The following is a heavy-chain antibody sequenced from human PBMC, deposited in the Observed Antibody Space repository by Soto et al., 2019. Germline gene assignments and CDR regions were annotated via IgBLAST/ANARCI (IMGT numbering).Heavy chain of an antibody. J-gene: IGHJ6*02. CDR1: GYTFTSYY. V-gene: IGHV1-46*01. D-gene: IGHD2-2*01. CDR2: INPSGGST. Sequence: RASVKVSCKASGYTFTSYYMHWVRQAPGQGLEWMGIINPSGGSTSYAQKFQGRVTMTRDTSTSTVYMELSSLRSEDTAVYYCARDRRSDIVLVPAATRDGMDVWGQGTTVTVSS. CDR3: ARDRRSDIVLVPAATRDGMDV.